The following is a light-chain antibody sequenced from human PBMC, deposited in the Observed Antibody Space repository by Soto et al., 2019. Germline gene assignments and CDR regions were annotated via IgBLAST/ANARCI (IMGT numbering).Light chain of an antibody. CDR2: DAS. CDR3: QQYDGYSQT. J-gene: IGKJ1*01. V-gene: IGKV1-5*01. CDR1: QSIITS. Sequence: DIQITQSPFTLSASVGDSVTITCRASQSIITSLAWYQQKPGKAPKLLIYDASTLESGVPSRFSGSGSGTEFTLTIGSLQPDDFATYYCQQYDGYSQTFGQGTKVDIK.